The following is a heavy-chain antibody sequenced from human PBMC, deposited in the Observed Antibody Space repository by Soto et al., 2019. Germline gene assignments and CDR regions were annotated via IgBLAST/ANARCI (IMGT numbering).Heavy chain of an antibody. D-gene: IGHD1-7*01. J-gene: IGHJ4*02. CDR1: GGSFTSNNW. Sequence: QVQLQESGPGLVKPSGTLSLTCAVSGGSFTSNNWWTWVRPPPGQGLEWIGEIYRTGSTNYNPSLKSRVTISLDKSENQFSRKVTSLTAADTAVYYCASRDPGTSVDYWGQGTLVTVSS. V-gene: IGHV4-4*02. CDR3: ASRDPGTSVDY. CDR2: IYRTGST.